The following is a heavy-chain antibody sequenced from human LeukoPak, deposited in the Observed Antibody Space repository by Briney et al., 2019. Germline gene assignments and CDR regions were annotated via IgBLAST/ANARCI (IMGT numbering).Heavy chain of an antibody. J-gene: IGHJ4*02. CDR2: ISAYNGNT. CDR3: ARVGGPNLEWLPLDY. Sequence: ASVKVSCKASGYTFTSYGISWVRQAPGQGLEWMGWISAYNGNTNYAQKLQGRVTMTTDTSTSTAYMELRSLRSDDTAVYYCARVGGPNLEWLPLDYWGQGTLVTVSS. V-gene: IGHV1-18*01. D-gene: IGHD3-3*01. CDR1: GYTFTSYG.